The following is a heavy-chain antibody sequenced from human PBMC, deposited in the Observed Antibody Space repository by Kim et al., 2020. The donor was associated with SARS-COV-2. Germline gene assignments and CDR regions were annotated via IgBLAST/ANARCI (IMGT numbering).Heavy chain of an antibody. CDR1: GGSFSGYY. CDR3: ARASYVWGSYRPPDY. V-gene: IGHV4-34*01. Sequence: SETLSLTCAVYGGSFSGYYWSWIRQPPGKGLEWIGEINHSGSTNYNPSLKSRVTISVDTSKNQFSLKLSSVTAADTAVYYCARASYVWGSYRPPDYWGQGTLVTVSS. J-gene: IGHJ4*02. CDR2: INHSGST. D-gene: IGHD3-16*02.